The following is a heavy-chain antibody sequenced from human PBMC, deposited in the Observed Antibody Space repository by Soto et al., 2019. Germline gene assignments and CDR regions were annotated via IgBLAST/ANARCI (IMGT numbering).Heavy chain of an antibody. J-gene: IGHJ4*02. CDR2: IYHSGST. CDR3: ARGGDIVVVPAARRWTTHRYDY. D-gene: IGHD2-2*01. V-gene: IGHV4-59*12. Sequence: PSETLSLTCTVSGGSISSYYWSWIRQPPGKGLEWIGYIYHSGSTNYNPSLKSRVTISVDTSKNQFSLKLSSVTAADTAVYYCARGGDIVVVPAARRWTTHRYDYWGQGTLVTVSS. CDR1: GGSISSYY.